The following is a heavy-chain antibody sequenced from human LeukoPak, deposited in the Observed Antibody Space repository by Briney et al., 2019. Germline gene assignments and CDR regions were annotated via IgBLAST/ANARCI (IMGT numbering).Heavy chain of an antibody. J-gene: IGHJ4*02. D-gene: IGHD3-10*01. CDR1: GFTFDDYG. CDR3: ARDGYYYGSGRQYYFDY. Sequence: GGSLRLSCAASGFTFDDYGMSWVRQAPGKGLEWVSGINWNGGSTGYADSVKGRFTISRDNAKNSLHLQMNSLRAEDTALYYCARDGYYYGSGRQYYFDYWGQGTLVTVSS. V-gene: IGHV3-20*04. CDR2: INWNGGST.